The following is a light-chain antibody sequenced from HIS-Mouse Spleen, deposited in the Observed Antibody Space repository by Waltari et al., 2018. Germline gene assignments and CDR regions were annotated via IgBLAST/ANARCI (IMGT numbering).Light chain of an antibody. J-gene: IGLJ3*02. CDR1: SSNIGRTY. Sequence: QSVLTQPPSASGTPGQRVTISCSGSSSNIGRTYVSWYQQLPGTAPKLLIYRTNQRPSGVPDRFSGSKSGTSASLAISGLRSEDEADYYCAAWDDSLSGWVFGGGTKLTVL. CDR2: RTN. CDR3: AAWDDSLSGWV. V-gene: IGLV1-47*01.